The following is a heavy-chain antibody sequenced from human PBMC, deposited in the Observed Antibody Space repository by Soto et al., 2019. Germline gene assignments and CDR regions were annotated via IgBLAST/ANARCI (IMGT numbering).Heavy chain of an antibody. CDR2: ISSSSSYI. CDR3: ARDLSPAPSLDYYYYYGMDV. D-gene: IGHD3-16*01. CDR1: GFTFSSYS. J-gene: IGHJ6*02. Sequence: PGGSLRLSCAASGFTFSSYSMNWVRQAPGKGLEWVSSISSSSSYIYYADSVKGRFTISRDNAKNSLYLQMNSLRAEDTAVYYCARDLSPAPSLDYYYYYGMDVWGQGTTVTVSS. V-gene: IGHV3-21*01.